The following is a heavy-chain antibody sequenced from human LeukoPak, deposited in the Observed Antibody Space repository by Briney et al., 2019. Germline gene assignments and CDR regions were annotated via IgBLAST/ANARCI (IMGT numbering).Heavy chain of an antibody. D-gene: IGHD3-22*01. V-gene: IGHV3-23*01. CDR1: EFTFSSYA. J-gene: IGHJ4*02. Sequence: AGGSLRLSCAASEFTFSSYAMSWVRRAPGRGLEWVSGISGSGGNTYYADSVQGRFTISRDNSKNTLYLQMNSLRAEDTAVYYCAKGRWDSRSYYYYFDSWGQGTLVTVSS. CDR2: ISGSGGNT. CDR3: AKGRWDSRSYYYYFDS.